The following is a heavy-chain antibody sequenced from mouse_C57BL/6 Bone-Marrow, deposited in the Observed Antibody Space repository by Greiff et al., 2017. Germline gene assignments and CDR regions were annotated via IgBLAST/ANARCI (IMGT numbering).Heavy chain of an antibody. CDR1: GFTFSSYG. Sequence: DVMLVESGGDLVKPGGSLKLSCAASGFTFSSYGMSWVRQTPDKRLEWVATISSGGSYTYYPDSVKGRFTISRDNAKNTLYLQMSSLKSEDTAMYYCARVYGRTFDVWGTGTTVTVSS. CDR3: ARVYGRTFDV. V-gene: IGHV5-6*02. J-gene: IGHJ1*03. CDR2: ISSGGSYT. D-gene: IGHD1-1*01.